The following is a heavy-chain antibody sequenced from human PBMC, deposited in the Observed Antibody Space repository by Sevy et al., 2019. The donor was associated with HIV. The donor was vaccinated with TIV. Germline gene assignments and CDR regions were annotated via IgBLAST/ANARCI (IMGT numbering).Heavy chain of an antibody. D-gene: IGHD2-21*02. CDR2: IWYDGSNK. CDR1: GFTFSSYG. Sequence: GGSLRLSCAASGFTFSSYGMHWVRQAPGKGLEWVAVIWYDGSNKYYADSVKGRFTISRDNSKNTLYLQMNSLRAEDTAVYYCARDTPLACGGDCYSAWPDYWGQGTLVTVSS. CDR3: ARDTPLACGGDCYSAWPDY. V-gene: IGHV3-33*01. J-gene: IGHJ4*02.